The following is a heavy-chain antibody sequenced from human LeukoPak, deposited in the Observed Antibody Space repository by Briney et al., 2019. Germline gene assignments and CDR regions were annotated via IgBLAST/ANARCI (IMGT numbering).Heavy chain of an antibody. V-gene: IGHV4-34*01. CDR3: ARQGKYYFDY. CDR1: GGSFSSYY. J-gene: IGHJ4*02. CDR2: INHSGST. Sequence: SETLSLTCAVSGGSFSSYYWSWIRQPPGKGLEWIGEINHSGSTNYNPSLKSRVTISVDTSKNQFSLKLSSVTAADTAVYYCARQGKYYFDYWGQGTLVTVSS.